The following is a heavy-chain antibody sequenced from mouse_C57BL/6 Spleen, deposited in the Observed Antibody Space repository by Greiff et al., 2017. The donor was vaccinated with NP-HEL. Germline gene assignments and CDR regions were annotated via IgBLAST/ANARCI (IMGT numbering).Heavy chain of an antibody. D-gene: IGHD1-3*01. V-gene: IGHV5-4*03. CDR3: ARVDNREDRYAMDD. CDR1: GFTFSSYA. J-gene: IGHJ4*01. Sequence: EVKVVESGGGLVKPGGSLKLSCAASGFTFSSYAMSWVRQTPEKRLEWVATISDGGSYTYYPDNVKGRFTISRDNAKNNLYLQMSHLKSEDTAMYYCARVDNREDRYAMDDWGQETSVTVSA. CDR2: ISDGGSYT.